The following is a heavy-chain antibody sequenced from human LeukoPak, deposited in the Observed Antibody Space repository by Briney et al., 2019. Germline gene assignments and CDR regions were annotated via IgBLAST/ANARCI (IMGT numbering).Heavy chain of an antibody. V-gene: IGHV3-20*04. Sequence: RAGGSLRLSCVASGFTFSDHWMSWVRQAPGKGLEWVSGINWNGGSTGYADSVKGRFTISRDNAKNSLYLQMNSLRAEDTALYYCATNYGTVPGEYSVRRPYYYYYMDVWGKGTTVTVSS. CDR2: INWNGGST. CDR1: GFTFSDHW. CDR3: ATNYGTVPGEYSVRRPYYYYYMDV. D-gene: IGHD3-16*01. J-gene: IGHJ6*03.